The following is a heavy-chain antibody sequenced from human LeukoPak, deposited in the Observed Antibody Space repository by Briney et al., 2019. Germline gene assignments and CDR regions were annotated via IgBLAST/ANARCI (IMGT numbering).Heavy chain of an antibody. CDR2: LYTSGST. V-gene: IGHV4-61*02. J-gene: IGHJ3*02. Sequence: SETLSLTCTVSGGSISSGSYFWNWIRQPAGKGLEWIGRLYTSGSTDYNPSLKSRVTISLDTSKNQFSLKLSSVTAADTAVYYCARGGYYDSSGSRDALDIWGQGTMVTVSS. D-gene: IGHD3-22*01. CDR3: ARGGYYDSSGSRDALDI. CDR1: GGSISSGSYF.